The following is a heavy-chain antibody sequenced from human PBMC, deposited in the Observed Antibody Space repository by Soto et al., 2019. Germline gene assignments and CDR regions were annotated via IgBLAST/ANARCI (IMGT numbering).Heavy chain of an antibody. Sequence: GGSLRLSCAASGFTFDDYAMHWVRQAPGKGLEWVSGISWNSGSIGYADSVKGRFTTSRDNAKNSLYLQMNSLRAEDTALYYCAKARGWYRIDYWGQGTLVTVSS. V-gene: IGHV3-9*01. D-gene: IGHD6-19*01. CDR2: ISWNSGSI. CDR1: GFTFDDYA. CDR3: AKARGWYRIDY. J-gene: IGHJ4*02.